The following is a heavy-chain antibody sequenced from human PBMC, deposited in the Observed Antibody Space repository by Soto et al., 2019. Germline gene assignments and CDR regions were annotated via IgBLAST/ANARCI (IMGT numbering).Heavy chain of an antibody. CDR3: ARERSGMPQSADADTAPADSQSGMDV. D-gene: IGHD5-18*01. CDR1: GYTFTTYY. CDR2: INPIGGST. Sequence: QVQLVQSGAEVKKPGASVKVSCKASGYTFTTYYMHWVRQATGQGLEWMGVINPIGGSTNDAQKFQCRGTLTRDTSTRTVYMELSSLRSEDTAVYYWARERSGMPQSADADTAPADSQSGMDVRGQGTTVTVSS. V-gene: IGHV1-46*01. J-gene: IGHJ6*02.